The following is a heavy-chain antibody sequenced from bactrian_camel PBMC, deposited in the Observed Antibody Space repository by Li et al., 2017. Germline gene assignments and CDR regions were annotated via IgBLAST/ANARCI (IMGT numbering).Heavy chain of an antibody. D-gene: IGHD2*01. CDR2: IHSDGKRA. CDR1: LYTYTRSC. CDR3: ATEYYYVPRD. V-gene: IGHV3-2*01. J-gene: IGHJ4*01. Sequence: HVQLVESGGGSVQAGGSLRLSCAATLYTYTRSCVGWVRQAPGKGLEWVSRIHSDGKRAYYADSALGRFTISRDNAKATVYLQLSSLKTEDTALYYCATEYYYVPRDWGQGTQVTVS.